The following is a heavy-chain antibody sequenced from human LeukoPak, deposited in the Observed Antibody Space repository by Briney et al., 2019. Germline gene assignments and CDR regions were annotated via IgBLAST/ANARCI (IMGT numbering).Heavy chain of an antibody. CDR2: INTNTGNP. CDR1: GYTFTSYA. J-gene: IGHJ5*02. Sequence: ASVKVSCKASGYTFTSYAMNWVRQPPGQGLEWMGWINTNTGNPTYAQGFTGRFVFSLDTSVRRAYLQIRSLKAEDTAVYYCARALGETDCTNGVCYTDWFDPWGQGTLVTVSS. CDR3: ARALGETDCTNGVCYTDWFDP. V-gene: IGHV7-4-1*01. D-gene: IGHD2-8*01.